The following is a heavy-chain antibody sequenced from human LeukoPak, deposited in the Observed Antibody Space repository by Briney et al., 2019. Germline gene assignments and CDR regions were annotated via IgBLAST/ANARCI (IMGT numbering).Heavy chain of an antibody. J-gene: IGHJ4*02. CDR3: VSQSYSGSDNYYFHY. D-gene: IGHD1-26*01. CDR1: GFMFSAYA. V-gene: IGHV3-23*01. CDR2: ISGSGERT. Sequence: PGGSLRLSCVTSGFMFSAYAMSWVRQAPGKGLEWVSIISGSGERTYYTDSVEGRFTVSRDNSKNTLYLQMKSLRAEDTAVYYCVSQSYSGSDNYYFHYWGQGTLVAVSS.